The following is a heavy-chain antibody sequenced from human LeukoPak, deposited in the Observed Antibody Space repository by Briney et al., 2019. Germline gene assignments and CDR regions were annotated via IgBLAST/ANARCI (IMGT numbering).Heavy chain of an antibody. CDR2: IKSKAHAGTT. CDR1: GFTFINAW. V-gene: IGHV3-15*01. Sequence: GGSLRLSCAASGFTFINAWMHWVRQAPGKGLEWVCRIKSKAHAGTTDYAAPVKGRFTISRDDSKYTLYLQMNSLKTEDTAVYYCWDTNWNGDWDYWGQGTLVTVSS. CDR3: WDTNWNGDWDY. D-gene: IGHD1-1*01. J-gene: IGHJ4*02.